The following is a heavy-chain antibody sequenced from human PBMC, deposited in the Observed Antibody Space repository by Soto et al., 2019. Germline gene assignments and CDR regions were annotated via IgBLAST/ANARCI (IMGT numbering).Heavy chain of an antibody. CDR2: VNRHGTDT. Sequence: PGGSLRLSCVASGFAFDSCGMNWVRQAPGKGLEWVAGVNRHGTDTYYANSVRGRFIISRDDSRKTVSLDMNSLRGEGSAVYYCATEGAKTTWNFDYWGQGTVVTVSS. J-gene: IGHJ4*02. V-gene: IGHV3-23*05. D-gene: IGHD1-1*01. CDR1: GFAFDSCG. CDR3: ATEGAKTTWNFDY.